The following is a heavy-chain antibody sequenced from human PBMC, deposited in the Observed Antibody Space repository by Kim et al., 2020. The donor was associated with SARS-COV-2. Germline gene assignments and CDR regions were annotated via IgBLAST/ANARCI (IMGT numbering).Heavy chain of an antibody. V-gene: IGHV3-30*04. CDR2: ISYDGSNN. Sequence: GGSLRLSCAASGFTFSSYAMHWVRQAPGKGLEWVAVISYDGSNNYYADSVKGRFTISRDKSRNTLYLQMNSLRAEDTAVYYCASRMAAAGAFDPWGQGTLVTVSS. D-gene: IGHD6-13*01. CDR3: ASRMAAAGAFDP. CDR1: GFTFSSYA. J-gene: IGHJ5*02.